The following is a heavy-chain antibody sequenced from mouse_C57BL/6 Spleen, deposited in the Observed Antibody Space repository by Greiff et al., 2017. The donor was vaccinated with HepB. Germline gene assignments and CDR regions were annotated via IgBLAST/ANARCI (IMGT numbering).Heavy chain of an antibody. CDR1: GYTFTDYN. D-gene: IGHD1-1*01. J-gene: IGHJ4*01. CDR3: ARSSLTTVVATRAMDY. CDR2: INPNNGGT. Sequence: EVQLQQSGPELVKPGASVKIPCKASGYTFTDYNMDWVKQSHGKSLEWIGDINPNNGGTIYNQKFKGKATLTVDKYSRTAYMELRSLTSEETAVYYCARSSLTTVVATRAMDYWGQGTSVTVAS. V-gene: IGHV1-18*01.